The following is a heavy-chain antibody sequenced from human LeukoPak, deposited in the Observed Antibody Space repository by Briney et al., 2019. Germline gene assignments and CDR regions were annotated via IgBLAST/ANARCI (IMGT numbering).Heavy chain of an antibody. CDR2: INHSGST. J-gene: IGHJ4*02. D-gene: IGHD3-22*01. CDR3: ARGGGMIVD. Sequence: SETLSLTCAVYGGSFSGYYWSWIRQPPGKGPEWIGEINHSGSTNYNPSLKSRVTISVDTSKNQFSLKLSSVTAADTAVYYCARGGGMIVDWGQGTLVTVSS. V-gene: IGHV4-34*01. CDR1: GGSFSGYY.